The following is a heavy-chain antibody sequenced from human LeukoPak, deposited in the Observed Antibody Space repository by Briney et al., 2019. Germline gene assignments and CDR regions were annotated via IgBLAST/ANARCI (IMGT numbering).Heavy chain of an antibody. CDR3: AADPRYYYDSSGQFDY. Sequence: SVKVSCKASGFTFTSSAMQWVRQARGQRLGWIGWIVVGSGNTNYAQKFQERVTITRDMSTSTAYMELSSLRSEDTAVYYCAADPRYYYDSSGQFDYWGQGTLVTVSS. CDR2: IVVGSGNT. CDR1: GFTFTSSA. D-gene: IGHD3-22*01. V-gene: IGHV1-58*02. J-gene: IGHJ4*02.